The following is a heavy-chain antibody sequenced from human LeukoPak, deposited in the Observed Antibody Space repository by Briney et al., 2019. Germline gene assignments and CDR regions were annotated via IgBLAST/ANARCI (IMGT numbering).Heavy chain of an antibody. Sequence: PGGSLRLSCAASGFTFSSYWMVWVRQAPGKGLEWVASIKQDGSVKYYVDSMKGRFTISRDNAKNSLYLQMNSLRAEDTAVYYCARMPRGPDVWGKGTTVTVSS. D-gene: IGHD2-2*01. J-gene: IGHJ6*04. CDR2: IKQDGSVK. V-gene: IGHV3-7*01. CDR3: ARMPRGPDV. CDR1: GFTFSSYW.